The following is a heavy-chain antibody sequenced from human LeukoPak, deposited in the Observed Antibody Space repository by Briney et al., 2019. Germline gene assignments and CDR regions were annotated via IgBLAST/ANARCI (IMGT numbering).Heavy chain of an antibody. CDR2: IYTSGST. CDR1: GGSLSNYY. V-gene: IGHV4-4*07. D-gene: IGHD2-21*02. Sequence: SETLSLTCSVSGGSLSNYYWTWIRQPAGKGLEWIGRIYTSGSTNSGSMNYNPSLKSRVTISVDTSKNQFSLKLSSVTAADTAVYYCASAYCGGDCTPYWYFDLWGRGTLVTVSS. CDR3: ASAYCGGDCTPYWYFDL. J-gene: IGHJ2*01.